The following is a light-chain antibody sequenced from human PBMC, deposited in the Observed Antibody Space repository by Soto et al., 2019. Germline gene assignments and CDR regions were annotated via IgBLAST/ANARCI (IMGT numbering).Light chain of an antibody. Sequence: QSVLTQPPSVSGAPGQRVTISCTGSSSNIGAGYDVHWYQQLPGTAPKILIYGNTNRPSGVPDRFSGSKSGTSASLAITGLQAEDEADYYCQSYYSSLSVNYVFRTGTKLTVL. CDR2: GNT. V-gene: IGLV1-40*01. CDR3: QSYYSSLSVNYV. CDR1: SSNIGAGYD. J-gene: IGLJ1*01.